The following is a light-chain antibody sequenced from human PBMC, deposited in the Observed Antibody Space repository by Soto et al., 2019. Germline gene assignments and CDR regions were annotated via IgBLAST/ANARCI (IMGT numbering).Light chain of an antibody. CDR3: QQCGSSPPFT. CDR2: GAS. V-gene: IGKV3-20*01. Sequence: EIVFTQSPCTLSLSPGERATLSCRASQSISSNYLTWYQQKPGQAPRLLIYGASNRATGIPDRFSGSGSGTDFTLTISSLQAEDVAVYYCQQCGSSPPFTFGPGTKVDI. CDR1: QSISSNY. J-gene: IGKJ3*01.